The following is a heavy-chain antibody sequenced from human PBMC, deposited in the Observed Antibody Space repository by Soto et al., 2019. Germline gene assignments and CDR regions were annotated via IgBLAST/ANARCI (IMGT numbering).Heavy chain of an antibody. J-gene: IGHJ4*02. Sequence: PSETLSLTCTVSGGPIRSYYWSWIRQPPGKGLEWIGYIYFSGSANYNPSLKSRVTISVDTSKNQFSLKLSSVTAADTAVYYCARRYSGYGEYWGQGTLVTVSS. CDR3: ARRYSGYGEY. CDR2: IYFSGSA. D-gene: IGHD5-12*01. CDR1: GGPIRSYY. V-gene: IGHV4-59*08.